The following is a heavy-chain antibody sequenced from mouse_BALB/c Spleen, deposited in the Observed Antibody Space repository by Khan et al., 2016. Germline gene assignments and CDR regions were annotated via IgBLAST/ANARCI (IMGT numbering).Heavy chain of an antibody. D-gene: IGHD2-3*01. CDR2: INYSGST. CDR1: GYSITSDYA. CDR3: ARDGSRYNYAMDY. Sequence: EVQLQESGPGLVNPSQSLSLTCTVTGYSITSDYARNWIRQFPGNKLEWMGYINYSGSTNYNPALKSRISTTRDPSNNQFFLQLNSVTTEDTATYYCARDGSRYNYAMDYWGQGTSVTVSS. V-gene: IGHV3-2*02. J-gene: IGHJ4*01.